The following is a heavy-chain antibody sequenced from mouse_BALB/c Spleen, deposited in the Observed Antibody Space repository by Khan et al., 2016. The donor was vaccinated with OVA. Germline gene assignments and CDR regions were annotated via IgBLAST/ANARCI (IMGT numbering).Heavy chain of an antibody. CDR3: TGPNWFAY. V-gene: IGHV14-3*02. Sequence: VRLQQPGAELVKPGASVKLSCTASGFNIKDTYMHWVKQRPEQGLEWIGRIDPANGTTKYDPRFQGKATITADTSSNTAYLQPSGLTSEDAAVYYCTGPNWFAYWGQGTLVTVSA. J-gene: IGHJ3*01. CDR1: GFNIKDTY. CDR2: IDPANGTT.